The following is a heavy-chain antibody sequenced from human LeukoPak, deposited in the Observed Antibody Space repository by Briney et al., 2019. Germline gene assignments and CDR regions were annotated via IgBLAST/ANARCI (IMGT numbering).Heavy chain of an antibody. CDR1: GYSISSGYY. J-gene: IGHJ4*02. CDR3: AKKGWNYFFDH. Sequence: SETLSLTCTVSGYSISSGYYWGWIRQPPGKGLEWIGSIYHSGSTYYNPSLKSRVTISVDTSKNQFSLKLSSVTAADTAVYYCAKKGWNYFFDHWGQGTLVTVSS. V-gene: IGHV4-38-2*02. D-gene: IGHD1-7*01. CDR2: IYHSGST.